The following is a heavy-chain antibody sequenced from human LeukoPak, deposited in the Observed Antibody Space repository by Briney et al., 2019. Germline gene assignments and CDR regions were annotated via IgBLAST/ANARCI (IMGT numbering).Heavy chain of an antibody. CDR3: ARAVSGYDSDAFDI. CDR2: IFYTGST. Sequence: SETLSLTCTVSGGSIGSDFWTWIRQPPGKGLEWIGYIFYTGSTNYNPSLKSRVTISVDTSKNQFSLKLSSVTAADTAVYYCARAVSGYDSDAFDIWGQGTMVAVSS. V-gene: IGHV4-59*01. J-gene: IGHJ3*02. CDR1: GGSIGSDF. D-gene: IGHD5-12*01.